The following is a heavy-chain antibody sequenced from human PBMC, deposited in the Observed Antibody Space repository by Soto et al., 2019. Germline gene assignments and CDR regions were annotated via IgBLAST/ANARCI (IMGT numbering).Heavy chain of an antibody. J-gene: IGHJ6*02. Sequence: GESLKISCKGSGYSFTSYWIGWVRQMPGQGLEWMGIIYPGDSDTRYSPSFQGQVTISADKSISTAYLQWSSLKASDTAMYYCARLGDYGGNSDYYYGMDVWGQGTTVTVSS. CDR3: ARLGDYGGNSDYYYGMDV. CDR2: IYPGDSDT. V-gene: IGHV5-51*01. D-gene: IGHD4-17*01. CDR1: GYSFTSYW.